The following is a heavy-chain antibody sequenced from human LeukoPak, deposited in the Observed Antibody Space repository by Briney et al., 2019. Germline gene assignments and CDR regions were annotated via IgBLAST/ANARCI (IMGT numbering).Heavy chain of an antibody. V-gene: IGHV3-23*01. D-gene: IGHD3-22*01. CDR1: GFTFSRYA. J-gene: IGHJ4*02. Sequence: GGSLRLSCAGSGFTFSRYAMNWVRQAPGKGLEWVSTISGSSSGTYHADSVKGRLTVSRDNSKNTLYLQMNSLRAEDTAVYYCAKTHDSSGYDYWGQGTLVTVSS. CDR2: ISGSSSGT. CDR3: AKTHDSSGYDY.